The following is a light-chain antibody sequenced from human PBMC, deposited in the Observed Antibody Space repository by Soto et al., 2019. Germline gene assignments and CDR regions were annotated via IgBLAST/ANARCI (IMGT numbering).Light chain of an antibody. CDR2: GAS. V-gene: IGKV3-20*01. CDR1: RSVSSSY. J-gene: IGKJ2*01. CDR3: QQYGKSAMFT. Sequence: EIVLTQSPGTLSLSPGDRATLSCRASRSVSSSYLAWYQQKPGQAPSLLIYGASNRATGIPDRFSGGGSGTDFTLTISRLEPEDFAVYYCQQYGKSAMFTFGQGTKVDIK.